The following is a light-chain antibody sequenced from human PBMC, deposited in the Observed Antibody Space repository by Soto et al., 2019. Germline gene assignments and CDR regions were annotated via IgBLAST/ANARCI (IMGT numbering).Light chain of an antibody. CDR2: NVR. CDR1: SSDVGGYDY. CDR3: SSYTNSGTVL. Sequence: QSVLTQPASVSGSPGQSITISCTGTSSDVGGYDYVSWYQQYAGKAPKLTIYNVRNRPSGVSSRFSGSKSGNTASLTISGLQPEDEADYFCSSYTNSGTVLFGGGTKVPS. J-gene: IGLJ2*01. V-gene: IGLV2-14*01.